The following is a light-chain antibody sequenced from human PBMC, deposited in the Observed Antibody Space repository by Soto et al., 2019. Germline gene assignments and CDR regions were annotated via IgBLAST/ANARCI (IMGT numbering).Light chain of an antibody. J-gene: IGKJ4*01. CDR3: QQSFTNPLT. Sequence: IQMTQSPSSLSASVGDRVTITCRASQNIGRFLNWHQRKPGKAPNVLINVASTLRSGVPSRFSGSGSGTDFNLTINSLQPEDFETYFCQQSFTNPLTFGGGTKVDIK. CDR1: QNIGRF. V-gene: IGKV1-39*01. CDR2: VAS.